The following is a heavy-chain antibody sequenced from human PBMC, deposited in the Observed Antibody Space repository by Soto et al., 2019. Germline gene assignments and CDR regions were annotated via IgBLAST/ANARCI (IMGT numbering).Heavy chain of an antibody. CDR2: INAGNGNT. CDR1: GYTFTSYA. Sequence: QVQLVQSGAEEKKPGASVKVSCKASGYTFTSYAMHWVRQAPGQRLEWMGWINAGNGNTKYSQKFQGRVTITRDTSASTADMELSSLRSEDTAVYYCAPVLERRLYYGMDVWGQGTTVTVSS. J-gene: IGHJ6*02. D-gene: IGHD1-1*01. V-gene: IGHV1-3*05. CDR3: APVLERRLYYGMDV.